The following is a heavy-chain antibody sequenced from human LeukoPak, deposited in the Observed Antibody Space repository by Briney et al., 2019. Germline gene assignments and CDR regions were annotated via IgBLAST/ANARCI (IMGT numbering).Heavy chain of an antibody. CDR2: IRFDGSNK. D-gene: IGHD1-1*01. CDR1: GFTFSSYG. Sequence: GGSLRLSCAASGFTFSSYGMHWVRQAPGKGLEWVAFIRFDGSNKDYADSVKGRSIISRDNSKNTLYLQMNSLRGEDTAVYYCATSNFDWGQGTLVTVSS. V-gene: IGHV3-30*02. CDR3: ATSNFD. J-gene: IGHJ4*02.